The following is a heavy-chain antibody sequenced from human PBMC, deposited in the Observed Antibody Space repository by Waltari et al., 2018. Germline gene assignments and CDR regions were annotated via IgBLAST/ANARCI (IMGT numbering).Heavy chain of an antibody. CDR2: SVPILGLT. CDR1: GGTFSSST. J-gene: IGHJ3*01. CDR3: ATSQSGTYYDAIVV. Sequence: QVQLVQSGAEVKKPGSSVKVSCKASGGTFSSSTVTWVRQAPGQGLDWMGRSVPILGLTYYAQSCQGRVTISAEESMSTVYMELRSLTFEDSAVYYCATSQSGTYYDAIVVWGQGTKVT. V-gene: IGHV1-69*02. D-gene: IGHD1-26*01.